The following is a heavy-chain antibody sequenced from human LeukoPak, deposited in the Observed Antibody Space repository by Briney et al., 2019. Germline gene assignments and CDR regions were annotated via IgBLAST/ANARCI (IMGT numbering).Heavy chain of an antibody. Sequence: ASVKVSRKASGYTFASYYVHWVRQAPGQGLEWMGVINPGGGSTSYAQKFQGRVTMTRDTSTSTVYMELSSLRSEDTAVYYCARGDIDYWGQGTLVTVSS. CDR1: GYTFASYY. V-gene: IGHV1-46*01. CDR2: INPGGGST. CDR3: ARGDIDY. J-gene: IGHJ4*02.